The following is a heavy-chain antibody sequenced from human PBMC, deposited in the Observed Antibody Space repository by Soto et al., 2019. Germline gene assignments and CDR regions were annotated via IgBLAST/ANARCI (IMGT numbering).Heavy chain of an antibody. J-gene: IGHJ6*02. CDR2: IKQDGSEK. CDR3: ARDVYGSGSYYPYYYYGMDV. CDR1: GFTFSSYW. V-gene: IGHV3-7*01. Sequence: GGSLRLSCAASGFTFSSYWMSWVRQAPGKGLEWVANIKQDGSEKYYVDSVKGRFTISRDNAKNSLYLQMNSLRAEDTAVYYCARDVYGSGSYYPYYYYGMDVWGQGTTVTVSS. D-gene: IGHD3-10*01.